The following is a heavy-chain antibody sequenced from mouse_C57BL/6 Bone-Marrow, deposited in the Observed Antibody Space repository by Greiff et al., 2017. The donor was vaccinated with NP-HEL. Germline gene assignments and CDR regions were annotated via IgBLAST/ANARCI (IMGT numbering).Heavy chain of an antibody. D-gene: IGHD2-3*01. CDR3: ARGWLLHDY. CDR1: GYAFTNYL. Sequence: VQLQQSGAELVRPGTSVKVSCKASGYAFTNYLIEWVKQRPGQGLEWIGVINPGSGGTNYNEKFKGKAKLTADKSSSTAYMQLSSLTSEDAAVYFCARGWLLHDYWGQGTTLTVSS. J-gene: IGHJ2*01. CDR2: INPGSGGT. V-gene: IGHV1-54*01.